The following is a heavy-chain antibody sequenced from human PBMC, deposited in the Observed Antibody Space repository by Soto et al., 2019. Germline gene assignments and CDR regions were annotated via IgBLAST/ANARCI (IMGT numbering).Heavy chain of an antibody. CDR1: GGTFSSDA. CDR2: IIPIFGTA. CDR3: ALTRGPITMVRGVYYYYGMDV. D-gene: IGHD3-10*01. V-gene: IGHV1-69*13. Sequence: ASVRVSCKASGGTFSSDAISWVRQAPGQGLEWMGGIIPIFGTANYAQKFQGRLTITADESTSTAYMELSSLRSEDTAVYYCALTRGPITMVRGVYYYYGMDVWGQGTTVTVSS. J-gene: IGHJ6*02.